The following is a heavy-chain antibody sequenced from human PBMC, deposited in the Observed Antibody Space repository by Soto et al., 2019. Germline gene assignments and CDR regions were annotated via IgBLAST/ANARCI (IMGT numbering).Heavy chain of an antibody. CDR2: IYYSGST. V-gene: IGHV4-39*01. CDR3: ARHTGIVATPFDY. CDR1: GGSISSSSYY. Sequence: NPSETLSLTCTVSGGSISSSSYYWGWIRQPPGKGLEWIGSIYYSGSTYYNPSLKSRVTISVDTSKNQLSLKLSSVTAADTAVYYCARHTGIVATPFDYWGQGTLVTVSS. D-gene: IGHD5-12*01. J-gene: IGHJ4*02.